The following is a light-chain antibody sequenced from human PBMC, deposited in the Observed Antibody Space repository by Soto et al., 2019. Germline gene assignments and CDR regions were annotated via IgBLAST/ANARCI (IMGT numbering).Light chain of an antibody. J-gene: IGLJ1*01. Sequence: QSVLTQPASVSGSPGQSITISCTGTVSDVGGYDSVSWYQQHPGRAPKLIIYGVNNRPSGVSNRFSAPKSADTASLTISGLQAEDEANYYCCSYKTSTTYVFGTGTKVTVL. CDR1: VSDVGGYDS. V-gene: IGLV2-14*03. CDR2: GVN. CDR3: CSYKTSTTYV.